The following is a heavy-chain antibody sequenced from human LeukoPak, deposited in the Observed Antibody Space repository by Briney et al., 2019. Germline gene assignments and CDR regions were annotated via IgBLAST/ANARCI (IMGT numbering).Heavy chain of an antibody. Sequence: SETLSLTCTVSGGSISSGGYYWSWIRQHPVKGLEWIGYIHYTGSTSYTPSLKSLVTISVDTSKSQFSLNLSSVTAADTALYYCARDPATWYFDLWGRGTLVTVSS. V-gene: IGHV4-31*01. J-gene: IGHJ2*01. CDR3: ARDPATWYFDL. CDR2: IHYTGST. CDR1: GGSISSGGYY.